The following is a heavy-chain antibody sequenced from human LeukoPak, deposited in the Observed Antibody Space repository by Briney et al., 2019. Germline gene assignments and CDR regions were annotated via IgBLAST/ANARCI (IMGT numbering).Heavy chain of an antibody. V-gene: IGHV4-39*01. Sequence: SETLSLTCTVSGGSISSSSYYWGWIRQPPGKGLEWIGIIYYSGSTYYNPSLKSRVTISVDTSKNQFSLKLSSVTAADTAVYCCARAASSYYDFWSGYYEQVAFDIWGQGTMVTVSS. CDR1: GGSISSSSYY. CDR2: IYYSGST. CDR3: ARAASSYYDFWSGYYEQVAFDI. D-gene: IGHD3-3*01. J-gene: IGHJ3*02.